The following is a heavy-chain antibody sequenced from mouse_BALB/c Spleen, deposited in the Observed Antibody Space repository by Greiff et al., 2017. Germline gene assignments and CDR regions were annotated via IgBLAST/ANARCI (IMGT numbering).Heavy chain of an antibody. CDR3: ARGGDEAWFAY. V-gene: IGHV2-9*02. J-gene: IGHJ3*01. Sequence: QVQLKESGPGLVAPSQSLSITCTVSGFSLTSYGVHWVRQPPGKGLEWLGVIWAGGSTNYNSALMSRLSISKDNSKSQVFLKMNSLQTDDTAMYYCARGGDEAWFAYWGQGTLVTVSA. CDR1: GFSLTSYG. CDR2: IWAGGST.